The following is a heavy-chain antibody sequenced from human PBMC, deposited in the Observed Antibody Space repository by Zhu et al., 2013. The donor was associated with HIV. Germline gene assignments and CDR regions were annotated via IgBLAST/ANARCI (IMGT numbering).Heavy chain of an antibody. CDR1: GYTFTSYY. D-gene: IGHD3-22*01. CDR2: INPSGGTT. Sequence: QVQLVQSGAEVKKPGASVKVSCKASGYTFTSYYMHWVRQAPGQGLEWMGVINPSGGTTSYAQKFQGRVTMTRDTSTGTVYMDLSSLRSEDTAVYYCARAQDVYHHGSSGYFDYWGQGTLVTVSS. CDR3: ARAQDVYHHGSSGYFDY. V-gene: IGHV1-46*03. J-gene: IGHJ4*02.